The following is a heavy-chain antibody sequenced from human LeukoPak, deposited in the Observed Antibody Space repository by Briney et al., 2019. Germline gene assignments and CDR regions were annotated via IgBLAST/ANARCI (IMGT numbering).Heavy chain of an antibody. CDR2: FDPEDGET. J-gene: IGHJ4*02. CDR3: ATEGKMVRGVYTDY. Sequence: ASVRVSCKLSGYTLTELSMHWVRQAPGKGLEWLGRFDPEDGETIYAQKFQGRVTMTADTSTDTAYMDLSSLRSEDTAVYYCATEGKMVRGVYTDYWGQGTLVTVSS. D-gene: IGHD3-10*01. V-gene: IGHV1-24*01. CDR1: GYTLTELS.